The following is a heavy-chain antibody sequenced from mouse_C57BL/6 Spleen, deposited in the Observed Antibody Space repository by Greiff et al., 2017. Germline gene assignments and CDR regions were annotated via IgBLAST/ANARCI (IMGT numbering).Heavy chain of an antibody. CDR3: AREGDYYGSSYGFAY. V-gene: IGHV1-82*01. CDR1: GYAFSSSW. Sequence: QVQLQQSGPELVQPGASVKISCTASGYAFSSSWMNWVKQRPGKGLEWIGRIYPGAGDTNYNGKFKGKATLTADKSSSTAYLQLSSLKSEDSAVYFGAREGDYYGSSYGFAYWGQGTLVTVSA. CDR2: IYPGAGDT. D-gene: IGHD1-1*01. J-gene: IGHJ3*01.